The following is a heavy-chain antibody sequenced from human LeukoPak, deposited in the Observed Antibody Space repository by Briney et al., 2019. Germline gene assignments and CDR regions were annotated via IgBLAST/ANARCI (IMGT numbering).Heavy chain of an antibody. CDR3: ASLGYCSGGSCLDDAFDI. CDR2: ITSSSRTI. D-gene: IGHD2-15*01. V-gene: IGHV3-48*04. CDR1: GFTFTKYS. Sequence: GGSLRLSCAASGFTFTKYSMNWVRQAPGKGLEWVSYITSSSRTIYYADSVKGRFTISRDNAKNSLYLQMNSLRAEDTAVYYCASLGYCSGGSCLDDAFDIWGQGTMVTVSS. J-gene: IGHJ3*02.